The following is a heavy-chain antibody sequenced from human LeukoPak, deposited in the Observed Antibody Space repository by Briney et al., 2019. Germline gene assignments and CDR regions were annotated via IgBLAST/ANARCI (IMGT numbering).Heavy chain of an antibody. Sequence: GGSLRLSCAASGFTLSSYAMSWVRQAPGRGLEWVSTIDTRGTGTFYADSVKGRFTISRDNSKNTLFVQMSGLRAEDTAVYYCAKGLLTAGSHNCMDVWGNGTTVTVSS. CDR1: GFTLSSYA. CDR3: AKGLLTAGSHNCMDV. J-gene: IGHJ6*03. D-gene: IGHD2-21*02. CDR2: IDTRGTGT. V-gene: IGHV3-23*05.